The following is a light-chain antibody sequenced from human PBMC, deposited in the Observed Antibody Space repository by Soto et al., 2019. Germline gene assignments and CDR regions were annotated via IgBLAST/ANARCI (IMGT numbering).Light chain of an antibody. CDR2: DVS. CDR3: SSYTSSSLYV. J-gene: IGLJ1*01. Sequence: QSALTQPASVSGPPGQSITISCTGTSSDVGGYNYVSWYQQHPGKAPKLIIYDVSNRPSGVSNRFSGSKSGNTASLTISGLQAEDEADYYCSSYTSSSLYVFGTGTKVTVL. V-gene: IGLV2-14*01. CDR1: SSDVGGYNY.